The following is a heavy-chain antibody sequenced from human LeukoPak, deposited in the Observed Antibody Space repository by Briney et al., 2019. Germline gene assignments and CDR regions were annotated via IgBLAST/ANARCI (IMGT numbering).Heavy chain of an antibody. CDR2: IQSDGNEK. CDR1: GFTFRVYW. D-gene: IGHD6-19*01. CDR3: ARDSTVATYYGVDV. J-gene: IGHJ6*02. V-gene: IGHV3-7*01. Sequence: GGSLRLSCGASGFTFRVYWMSWVRQAPGKGLEWVANIQSDGNEKNYIDSVQGRFTISRDNAKTPLYLQMNSLRAEDTAVYYCARDSTVATYYGVDVWGQGTTVTVSS.